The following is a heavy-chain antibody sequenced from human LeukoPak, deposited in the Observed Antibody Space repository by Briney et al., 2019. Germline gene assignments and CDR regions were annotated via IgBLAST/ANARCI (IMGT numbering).Heavy chain of an antibody. CDR2: INSYGSST. CDR3: ARDRIAVAGSYYYMDV. CDR1: GCTFSSYW. D-gene: IGHD6-19*01. Sequence: PAGSLRLSCAASGCTFSSYWKHWVRQAPGKGLVWVSRINSYGSSTSYADSVKGLFTISRDNAKNTLYLQMNSLRAEDTAVYYCARDRIAVAGSYYYMDVWGKGTTVTVSS. V-gene: IGHV3-74*01. J-gene: IGHJ6*03.